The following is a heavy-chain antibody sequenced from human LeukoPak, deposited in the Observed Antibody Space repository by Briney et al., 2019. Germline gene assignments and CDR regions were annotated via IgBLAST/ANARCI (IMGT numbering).Heavy chain of an antibody. D-gene: IGHD6-19*01. V-gene: IGHV5-51*01. Sequence: GESLKISCEGSGYMFSNYWIGWVRQMPGKGLEWMGIIYPGDSDTTYSPSFQGQVTISADTSINTAYVQWTSLKASDTAMYYCARRGVAGTWEIDYWGQGTLVTVSS. CDR3: ARRGVAGTWEIDY. CDR2: IYPGDSDT. CDR1: GYMFSNYW. J-gene: IGHJ4*02.